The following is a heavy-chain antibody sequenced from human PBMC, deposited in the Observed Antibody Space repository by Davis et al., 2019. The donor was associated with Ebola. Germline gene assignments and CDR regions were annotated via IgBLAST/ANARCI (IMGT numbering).Heavy chain of an antibody. CDR2: IYYSGST. J-gene: IGHJ5*02. Sequence: MPSETLSLTCTVSGGSISSYYWSWIRQPPGKGLEWIGYIYYSGSTNYNPSLKSRVTISVDTSKNQFSLKLSSVTAADTAVYYCARADYDFWSGYTTSNWFDPWGQGTLVTVSS. V-gene: IGHV4-59*01. CDR3: ARADYDFWSGYTTSNWFDP. D-gene: IGHD3-3*01. CDR1: GGSISSYY.